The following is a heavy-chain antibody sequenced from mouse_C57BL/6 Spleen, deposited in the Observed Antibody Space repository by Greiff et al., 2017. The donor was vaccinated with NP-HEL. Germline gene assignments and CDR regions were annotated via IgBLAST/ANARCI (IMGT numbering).Heavy chain of an antibody. D-gene: IGHD1-1*01. Sequence: VQLKESGAELVRPGASVKLSCTASGFNIKDDYMHWVKQRPEQGLEWIGWIDPENGDTEYASKFQGKATITADTSSNTAYLQLSSLTSEDTAVYYCTQITTVVVDYWGQGTTLTVSS. V-gene: IGHV14-4*01. CDR1: GFNIKDDY. J-gene: IGHJ2*01. CDR3: TQITTVVVDY. CDR2: IDPENGDT.